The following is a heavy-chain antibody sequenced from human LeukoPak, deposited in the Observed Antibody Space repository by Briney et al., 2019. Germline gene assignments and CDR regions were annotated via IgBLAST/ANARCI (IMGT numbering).Heavy chain of an antibody. CDR1: GFTFGDYA. D-gene: IGHD5-18*01. J-gene: IGHJ6*02. CDR3: SRVDTSMTDYYYYGLDV. V-gene: IGHV3-49*04. Sequence: RPGRSLRLSCPASGFTFGDYAMSWVRPAPGKGLEWVGFIRSKAYGGTTQYAASVTGRFTISRDDSKTTAYLQMSSLKTEDTAVYYCSRVDTSMTDYYYYGLDVWGQGTTVTVSS. CDR2: IRSKAYGGTT.